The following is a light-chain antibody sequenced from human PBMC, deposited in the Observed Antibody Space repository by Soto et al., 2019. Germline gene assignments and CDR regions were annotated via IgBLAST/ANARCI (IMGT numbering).Light chain of an antibody. Sequence: EVVFTHSPFNLSLYPSQRATLSCRSSQSISSSYLAWYQQRPGQAPRLLIYGASSRATGIPDRFSGSGSGTEFTLTISRLEPEDFAVYYCQQYGSSSWTFGQGTKVDIK. V-gene: IGKV3-20*01. CDR2: GAS. CDR1: QSISSSY. J-gene: IGKJ1*01. CDR3: QQYGSSSWT.